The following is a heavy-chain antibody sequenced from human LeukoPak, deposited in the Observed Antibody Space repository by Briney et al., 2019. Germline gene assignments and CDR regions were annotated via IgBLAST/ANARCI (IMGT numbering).Heavy chain of an antibody. V-gene: IGHV1-2*02. D-gene: IGHD3-9*01. J-gene: IGHJ4*02. CDR2: INPNSGGT. CDR1: GYTFTGYY. Sequence: EASVTVSCTASGYTFTGYYMHWVRQAPGQWLEWMGWINPNSGGTRYAQKFQSGVTMTRDTSITTAYMELTRLRSDDTAVYYCARGGALYYDIWDWGQGTLVTVSS. CDR3: ARGGALYYDIWD.